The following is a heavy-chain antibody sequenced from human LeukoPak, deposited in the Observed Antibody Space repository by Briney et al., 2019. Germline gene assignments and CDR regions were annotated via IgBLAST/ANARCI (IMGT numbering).Heavy chain of an antibody. CDR2: ISSNGGST. J-gene: IGHJ4*02. D-gene: IGHD6-19*01. CDR3: AKDEAGYSSG. CDR1: GFTFSSYA. V-gene: IGHV3-64*01. Sequence: GGSLRLSCAASGFTFSSYAMHWVRQAPGKGLEYVATISSNGGSTYFANAVQGRFTISRDNSKNMVHLQMGSLRVEDTAVYYCAKDEAGYSSGWGQGTLVTVSS.